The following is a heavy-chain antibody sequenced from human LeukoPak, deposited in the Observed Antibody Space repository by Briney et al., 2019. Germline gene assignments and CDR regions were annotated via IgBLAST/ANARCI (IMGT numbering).Heavy chain of an antibody. Sequence: GGSLRLSCAASGFMFSSNWMSWVRLAPGKGLEWVSSISSSSSYIYYADSVKGRFTISRDNAKNSLYLQMNSLRAEDTAVYYCARRGGYLTGFDYWGQGTLVTVSS. CDR2: ISSSSSYI. CDR1: GFMFSSNW. V-gene: IGHV3-21*01. CDR3: ARRGGYLTGFDY. J-gene: IGHJ4*02. D-gene: IGHD3-22*01.